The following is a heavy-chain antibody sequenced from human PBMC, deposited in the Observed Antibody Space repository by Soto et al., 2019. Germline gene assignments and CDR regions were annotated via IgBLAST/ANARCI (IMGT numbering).Heavy chain of an antibody. CDR2: ISAYNGNT. CDR1: GYTFTSYG. Sequence: QVQLVQSGAEVKKPGASVKVSCKASGYTFTSYGISWVRQAPGQGLEWMGWISAYNGNTNYAQKLQGRVTMTTDTPXXTAYMELGSLRSDDTAVYYCARAHIVVVGKPNFDYWGQGTLVTVSS. V-gene: IGHV1-18*01. J-gene: IGHJ4*02. CDR3: ARAHIVVVGKPNFDY. D-gene: IGHD3-22*01.